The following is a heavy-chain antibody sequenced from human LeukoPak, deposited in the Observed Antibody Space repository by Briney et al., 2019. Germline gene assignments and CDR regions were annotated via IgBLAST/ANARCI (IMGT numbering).Heavy chain of an antibody. V-gene: IGHV4-59*01. CDR2: FYYSGSP. D-gene: IGHD3-9*01. J-gene: IGHJ6*03. Sequence: SETLSLTCTVSGGSISSYYWRWIRQPPGKGLEWIGYFYYSGSPNYNPSLKGRVPILVEKSKNQLSLKLSSVSAADTAVYYCARGKYDILTGYPVSYYYYYMDVWGKGTTVTISS. CDR1: GGSISSYY. CDR3: ARGKYDILTGYPVSYYYYYMDV.